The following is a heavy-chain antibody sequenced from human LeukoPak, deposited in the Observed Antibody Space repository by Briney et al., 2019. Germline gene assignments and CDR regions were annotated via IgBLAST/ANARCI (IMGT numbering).Heavy chain of an antibody. V-gene: IGHV3-21*01. D-gene: IGHD2-15*01. J-gene: IGHJ4*02. CDR1: GFTFGSYS. Sequence: GGSLRLSCAASGFTFGSYSMNWVRQAPGKGLEWVSSISSSSSYIYYADSVKGRFTISRDNAKNSLYLQMNSLRAEDTAVYYCARDEDCSGGSCYGQPYLDYWGQGTLVTVPS. CDR3: ARDEDCSGGSCYGQPYLDY. CDR2: ISSSSSYI.